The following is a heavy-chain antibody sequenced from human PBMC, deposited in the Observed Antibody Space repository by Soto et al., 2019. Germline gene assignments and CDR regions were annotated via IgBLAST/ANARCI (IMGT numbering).Heavy chain of an antibody. D-gene: IGHD1-1*01. CDR2: IYLGDSDT. CDR3: AREPATAKPEGVDF. Sequence: GESLKISCKGSGYSFTNYWIGWVRQMPGKGLEWMGTIYLGDSDTRYSPSFQGRVTISADKSISAAYMELSRLRSGDTAVYYCAREPATAKPEGVDFWGQGTLVTVSS. J-gene: IGHJ4*02. V-gene: IGHV5-51*01. CDR1: GYSFTNYW.